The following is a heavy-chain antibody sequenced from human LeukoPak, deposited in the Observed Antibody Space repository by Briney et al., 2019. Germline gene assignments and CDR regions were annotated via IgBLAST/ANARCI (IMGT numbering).Heavy chain of an antibody. J-gene: IGHJ3*02. D-gene: IGHD5-18*01. Sequence: GESLKISCKGSGYSFTSYWIGWVRQMPGKGLEWMGIIYPGDSDTRYSPSFQGQVTISADKSISTAYLQWSSLKASDTAMYYCARGGTGYSYLDAFDIWGQGTMVTVSS. CDR1: GYSFTSYW. CDR3: ARGGTGYSYLDAFDI. V-gene: IGHV5-51*01. CDR2: IYPGDSDT.